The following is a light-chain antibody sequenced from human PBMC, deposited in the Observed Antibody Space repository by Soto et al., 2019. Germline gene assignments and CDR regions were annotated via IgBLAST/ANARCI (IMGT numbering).Light chain of an antibody. V-gene: IGLV2-8*01. Sequence: QSALTQPPSASGSPGQSVTISCTGASSDVGGYDFVSWYQQYPGKAPKLMIYEVKNRPSGVPDRFSGSKSGNTASLTGSGLHADDQADYTCSSYSSDTTPVIFGGGTKLPVL. CDR2: EVK. J-gene: IGLJ2*01. CDR1: SSDVGGYDF. CDR3: SSYSSDTTPVI.